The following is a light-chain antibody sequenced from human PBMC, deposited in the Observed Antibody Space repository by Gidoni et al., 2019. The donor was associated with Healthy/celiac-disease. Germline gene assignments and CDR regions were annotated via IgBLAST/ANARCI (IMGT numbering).Light chain of an antibody. CDR3: SSYTSSSTLEGV. CDR2: DVS. Sequence: QSALTQPASVSGSPGPSITISCTGTSSDVGGYNYVSWSQQHPGKAPKLMIYDVSNRPSGVSNRFSGSKSGNTASLTIAGLQAEDEADYYCSSYTSSSTLEGVFGGGTKLTGL. V-gene: IGLV2-14*03. CDR1: SSDVGGYNY. J-gene: IGLJ2*01.